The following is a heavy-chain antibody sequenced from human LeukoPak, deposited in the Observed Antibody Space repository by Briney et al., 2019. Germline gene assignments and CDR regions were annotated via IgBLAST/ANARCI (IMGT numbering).Heavy chain of an antibody. D-gene: IGHD3-9*01. CDR1: GYTFTSYD. V-gene: IGHV1-8*01. CDR2: MNPNSGNT. Sequence: ASVKVSCKASGYTFTSYDINWVRQATGQGLEWMGWMNPNSGNTGHAQKFQGRVTMTRNTSISTAYMELSSLRSEDTAVYYCARNVLRYFDWLPHLYYGMDVWDQGTTVTVSS. CDR3: ARNVLRYFDWLPHLYYGMDV. J-gene: IGHJ6*02.